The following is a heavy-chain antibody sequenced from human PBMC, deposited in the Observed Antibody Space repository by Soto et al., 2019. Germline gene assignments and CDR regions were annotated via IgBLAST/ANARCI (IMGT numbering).Heavy chain of an antibody. J-gene: IGHJ5*02. Sequence: SETLPLTCTVSGGSIRNYYWSWIRQPAGKGLEWIGRVYSTGTTNYNPSLRSRVAMSVDTSKNQFSLRLDSVTAADTATYFCARDEYYDSNNWFEHWGLGTLVTVSS. D-gene: IGHD3-22*01. CDR3: ARDEYYDSNNWFEH. V-gene: IGHV4-4*07. CDR2: VYSTGTT. CDR1: GGSIRNYY.